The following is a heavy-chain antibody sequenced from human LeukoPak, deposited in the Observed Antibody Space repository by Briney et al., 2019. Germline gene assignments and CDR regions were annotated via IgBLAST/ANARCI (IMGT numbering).Heavy chain of an antibody. CDR3: AKVLLPGPTYGMDV. V-gene: IGHV3-53*01. CDR1: GFTVSSNY. D-gene: IGHD2-15*01. J-gene: IGHJ6*02. CDR2: IYSGGST. Sequence: GGSLRLSCAASGFTVSSNYMSWVRQAPGKGLEWVSVIYSGGSTYYADSVKGRFTISRDNSKNTLYLQMNSLRAEDTAVYYCAKVLLPGPTYGMDVWGQGTTVTVSS.